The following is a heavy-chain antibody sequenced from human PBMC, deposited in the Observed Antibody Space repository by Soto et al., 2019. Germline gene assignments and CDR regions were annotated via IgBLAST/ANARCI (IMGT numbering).Heavy chain of an antibody. CDR3: TRGGGISSAGSFDI. J-gene: IGHJ3*02. V-gene: IGHV3-49*04. D-gene: IGHD6-13*01. Sequence: GGSLRLSCTASGFTFGDYAMSWVRQAPGKGLEWVGFIRSKAYGGTTEYAASVKGRFTISRDDSKSIAYLQMNSLKTEDTAVYYCTRGGGISSAGSFDIWGQGTMVTVSS. CDR1: GFTFGDYA. CDR2: IRSKAYGGTT.